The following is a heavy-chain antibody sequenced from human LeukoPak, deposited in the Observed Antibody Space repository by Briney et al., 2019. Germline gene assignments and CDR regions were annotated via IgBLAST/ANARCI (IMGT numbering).Heavy chain of an antibody. CDR1: GYTFTSYY. V-gene: IGHV1-46*01. CDR3: ARGDYDYVWGSHRYFDY. J-gene: IGHJ4*02. D-gene: IGHD3-16*02. Sequence: ASVKVSCKASGYTFTSYYMHWVRQAPGQGLEWMGIINPSGGSTSYAQKFQGRVTMTRDTSTSTVYMELSSLRSEDTAVYYCARGDYDYVWGSHRYFDYWGQGTLVTVSS. CDR2: INPSGGST.